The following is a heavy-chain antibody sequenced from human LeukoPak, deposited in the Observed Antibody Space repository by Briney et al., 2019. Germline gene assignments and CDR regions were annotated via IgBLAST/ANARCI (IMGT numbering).Heavy chain of an antibody. CDR1: GFTFSSYS. D-gene: IGHD3-16*01. Sequence: GSLRLSCAASGFTFSSYSMNWVRQAPGKGLEWVSSISTSSSYIYSADSVKGRFTISRDNAKNSLYLQMNSLRAEDTAVYYCVRDTFSPDAFDIWGQGTMVTVSS. CDR3: VRDTFSPDAFDI. CDR2: ISTSSSYI. V-gene: IGHV3-21*01. J-gene: IGHJ3*02.